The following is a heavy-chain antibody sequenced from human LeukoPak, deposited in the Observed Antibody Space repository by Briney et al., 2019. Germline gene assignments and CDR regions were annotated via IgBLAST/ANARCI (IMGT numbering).Heavy chain of an antibody. CDR1: GFTFSSYN. J-gene: IGHJ4*02. Sequence: GGSLRLSCAASGFTFSSYNMNWVRQAPGKGLEWVSSISTSSSYEYYADSVKGRFTISRDNAKNSLYLQMNSLRAEDTAVYYCARDPTYYCSSTSCYSDYWGQGTLVTVSS. CDR2: ISTSSSYE. D-gene: IGHD2-2*01. V-gene: IGHV3-21*01. CDR3: ARDPTYYCSSTSCYSDY.